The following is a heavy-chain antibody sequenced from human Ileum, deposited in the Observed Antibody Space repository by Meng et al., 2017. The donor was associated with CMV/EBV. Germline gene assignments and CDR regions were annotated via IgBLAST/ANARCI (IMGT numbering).Heavy chain of an antibody. J-gene: IGHJ4*02. V-gene: IGHV4-4*07. CDR3: ARAGARGVPVDL. CDR2: IHYSGGT. Sequence: VQLQWSGPRLGKPSETLYLPCTVSGDSIKNSYWTWLRQPAGKGLEWLGRIHYSGGTDDNPSLKSRVTLSIDTSKNQLSLKIYSVTAADTAVYYCARAGARGVPVDLWGQGTLVTVSS. D-gene: IGHD3-10*01. CDR1: GDSIKNSY.